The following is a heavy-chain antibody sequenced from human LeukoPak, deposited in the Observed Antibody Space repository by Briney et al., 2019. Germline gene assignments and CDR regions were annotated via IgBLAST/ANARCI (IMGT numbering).Heavy chain of an antibody. CDR2: ISSSGSTR. J-gene: IGHJ4*02. V-gene: IGHV3-48*04. CDR1: GFTFSDYN. CDR3: ARDFGQWELNGGYYFDY. D-gene: IGHD1-26*01. Sequence: PGGSLRLSCAASGFTFSDYNMNWVRQAPGKGLEWVSYISSSGSTRYYADSVKGRFTISRDNAKNSLYLQMNSLRAEDTALYYCARDFGQWELNGGYYFDYWGQGTLVTVSS.